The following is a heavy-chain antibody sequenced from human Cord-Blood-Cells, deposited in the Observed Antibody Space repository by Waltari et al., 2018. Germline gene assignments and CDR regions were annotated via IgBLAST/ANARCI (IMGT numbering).Heavy chain of an antibody. CDR3: ARGLRPSHCGGDCYYYYGMDV. CDR1: GGSFGGYY. D-gene: IGHD2-21*02. V-gene: IGHV4-34*01. CDR2: INHSGST. Sequence: QVQLQQWGAGLLKPSETLSLTCAGSGGSFGGYYWSWIRQPPGKGRGWIGEINHSGSTNYNPSLKSRVTISGDTSKTQFPLKLSAVTAADTAVYYCARGLRPSHCGGDCYYYYGMDVWGQGTTVTVSS. J-gene: IGHJ6*02.